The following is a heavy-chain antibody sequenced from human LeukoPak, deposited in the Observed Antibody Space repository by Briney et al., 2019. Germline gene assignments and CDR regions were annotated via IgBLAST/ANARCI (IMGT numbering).Heavy chain of an antibody. D-gene: IGHD5-24*01. J-gene: IGHJ4*02. CDR1: GFTFSSYS. Sequence: GGSLRLSCAASGFTFSSYSMNWVRQAPGKGLEWVSSISSSSSYIYYADSVKGRFTISRDNAKNSLYLQMNSLRAEDTAVYYCARGSGETARGGDFDYWGQGTLVTVSS. CDR2: ISSSSSYI. V-gene: IGHV3-21*01. CDR3: ARGSGETARGGDFDY.